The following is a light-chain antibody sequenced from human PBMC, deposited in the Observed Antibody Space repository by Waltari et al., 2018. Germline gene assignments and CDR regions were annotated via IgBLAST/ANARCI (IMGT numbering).Light chain of an antibody. J-gene: IGKJ4*01. CDR3: LQSGSSPPLT. Sequence: ESLLTQSRGTLSLYPGERATPSCRASQTVGSSNLAWYQQKPGQAPRLLIYAATNSATGIPDRFSGSGSGTDFTLTIRRLEPEDFAVYYCLQSGSSPPLTFGGGTKVEIK. CDR1: QTVGSSN. CDR2: AAT. V-gene: IGKV3-20*01.